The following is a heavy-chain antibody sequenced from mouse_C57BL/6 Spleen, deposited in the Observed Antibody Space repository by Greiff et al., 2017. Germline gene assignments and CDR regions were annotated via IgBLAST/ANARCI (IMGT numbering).Heavy chain of an antibody. CDR2: ISYSGST. D-gene: IGHD2-14*01. V-gene: IGHV3-1*01. CDR3: ATGTFYFDY. CDR1: GYSITSGYD. J-gene: IGHJ2*01. Sequence: VQLKESGPGMVKPSQSLSLTCTVTGYSITSGYDWHWIRHFPGNKLEWMGYISYSGSTNYKPSLKSRISITHDTSKNHFFLKLNSVTTEDTATYYCATGTFYFDYWGQGTTLTVSS.